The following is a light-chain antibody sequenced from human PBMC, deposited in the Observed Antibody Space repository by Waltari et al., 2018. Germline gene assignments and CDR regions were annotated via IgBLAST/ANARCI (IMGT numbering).Light chain of an antibody. Sequence: QTVVTQEPSFSVSPGGTVTLTCALSSGSVSTSFLPGWYQQTPGQAPRTLIYSTNTRSSGVPDRFSGSILGSKAALTITGAQADDESDYYCVLYLPSGIWVFGGGTKLTVL. CDR3: VLYLPSGIWV. V-gene: IGLV8-61*01. CDR2: STN. J-gene: IGLJ3*02. CDR1: SGSVSTSFL.